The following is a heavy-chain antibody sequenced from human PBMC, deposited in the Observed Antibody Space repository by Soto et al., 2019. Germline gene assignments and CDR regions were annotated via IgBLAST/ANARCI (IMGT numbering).Heavy chain of an antibody. CDR3: AREGWSIAAAGSGWFDP. CDR1: GFTFSSYG. J-gene: IGHJ5*02. D-gene: IGHD6-13*01. Sequence: GGSLRLSCAASGFTFSSYGMHWVRQAPGKGLEWVAVIWYDGSNKYYADSVKGRFTISRDNSKNTLYLQMNSLRAEETAVYYCAREGWSIAAAGSGWFDPWGQGTLVTVSS. V-gene: IGHV3-33*01. CDR2: IWYDGSNK.